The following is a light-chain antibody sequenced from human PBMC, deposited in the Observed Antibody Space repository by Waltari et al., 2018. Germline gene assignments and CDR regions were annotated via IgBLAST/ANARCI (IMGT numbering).Light chain of an antibody. J-gene: IGLJ3*02. Sequence: QSALTQPASVSGSPGQSITISCTGTSRDVGGYKSVSWYQQHPGKAPKLMIYNVSKRPSGVSNRFSGSKSGNTASLTISGLQAEDEADYYCCSYAGSTTSVVFGGGTKVTVL. V-gene: IGLV2-23*02. CDR1: SRDVGGYKS. CDR3: CSYAGSTTSVV. CDR2: NVS.